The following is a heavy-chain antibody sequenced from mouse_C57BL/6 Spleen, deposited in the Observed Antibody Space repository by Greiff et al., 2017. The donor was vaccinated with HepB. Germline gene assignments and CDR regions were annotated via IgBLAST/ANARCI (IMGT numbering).Heavy chain of an antibody. D-gene: IGHD2-4*01. J-gene: IGHJ3*01. CDR3: ARSSHYYDYEDWFAY. V-gene: IGHV14-2*01. CDR2: IDPEDGEN. Sequence: VQLQQSGAELVKPGASVKLSCTASGFNIKDYYMHWVKQRTEQGLEWIGRIDPEDGENKYAPKFQGKATITADTSSNTAYLQLSSLTSEDTAVYYCARSSHYYDYEDWFAYWGQGTLVTVSA. CDR1: GFNIKDYY.